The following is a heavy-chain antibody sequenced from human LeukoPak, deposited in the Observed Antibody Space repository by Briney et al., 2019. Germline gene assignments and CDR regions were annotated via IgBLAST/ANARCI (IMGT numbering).Heavy chain of an antibody. CDR3: ARRAGGYSHPYDY. Sequence: GGSLRLSCAASGFSFTTYWMGWVRQAPGKGLEWVANINQDESSQYYVDAVRGRFTISRDNSKNTLYLQMNSLRAEDTAVYYCARRAGGYSHPYDYWGQGILVTVSS. V-gene: IGHV3-7*03. CDR2: INQDESSQ. J-gene: IGHJ4*02. CDR1: GFSFTTYW. D-gene: IGHD4-23*01.